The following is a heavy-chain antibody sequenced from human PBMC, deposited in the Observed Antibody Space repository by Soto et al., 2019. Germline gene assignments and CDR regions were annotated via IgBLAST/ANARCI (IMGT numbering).Heavy chain of an antibody. CDR1: GGTFSTYI. Sequence: SVKVSCKVSGGTFSTYIISWVRQAPGHGLEWMGGIIPLFGAANYAQKFQGRVTITADKSTSTAYMELSSLRSEDTAIYYCAREDSSGYRFDYWGQGTLVTVAS. V-gene: IGHV1-69*06. D-gene: IGHD3-22*01. J-gene: IGHJ4*02. CDR2: IIPLFGAA. CDR3: AREDSSGYRFDY.